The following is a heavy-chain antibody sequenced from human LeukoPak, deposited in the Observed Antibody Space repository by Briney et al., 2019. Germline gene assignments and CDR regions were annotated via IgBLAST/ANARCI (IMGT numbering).Heavy chain of an antibody. CDR2: ISDGGAGT. Sequence: PGGSLRLSCQASGFTFNNAWMSWVRQAPGEGLEWVSGISDGGAGTYYADSVKGRFTISRDNSKNTLYLQMSSLRAEDTALYYCAPYARSSPFEYWGQGTLVTVSS. CDR1: GFTFNNAW. D-gene: IGHD6-13*01. CDR3: APYARSSPFEY. J-gene: IGHJ4*02. V-gene: IGHV3-23*01.